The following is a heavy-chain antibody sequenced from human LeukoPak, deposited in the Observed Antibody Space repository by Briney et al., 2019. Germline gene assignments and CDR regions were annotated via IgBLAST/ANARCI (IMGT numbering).Heavy chain of an antibody. J-gene: IGHJ4*02. CDR3: ARVAKERVGGVYYFDY. V-gene: IGHV3-13*01. CDR1: GFTFSDYD. CDR2: IGTAGDT. Sequence: GGSLRLSCAASGFTFSDYDMHWVRQATGKGLEWVSAIGTAGDTYYTGSVKGRFTISRENAKNSLYLQVNSLRAGDTAVYYCARVAKERVGGVYYFDYWGQGTLVTVSS. D-gene: IGHD6-13*01.